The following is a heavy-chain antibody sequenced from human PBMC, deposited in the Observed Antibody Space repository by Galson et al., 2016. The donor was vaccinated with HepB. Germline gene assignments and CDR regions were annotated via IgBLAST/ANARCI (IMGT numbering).Heavy chain of an antibody. CDR3: AREFGDCSSLECSKQHFDH. CDR1: GYTFTSYY. J-gene: IGHJ4*02. V-gene: IGHV1-46*01. Sequence: SGYTFTSYYMHWVRQAPGQGLEWMAIINPGNGNTNYAQKFQGRTTMTRDTSTSTVYMELSSLRSEDTAVYYCAREFGDCSSLECSKQHFDHWGQGSLVTVSS. D-gene: IGHD2-2*01. CDR2: INPGNGNT.